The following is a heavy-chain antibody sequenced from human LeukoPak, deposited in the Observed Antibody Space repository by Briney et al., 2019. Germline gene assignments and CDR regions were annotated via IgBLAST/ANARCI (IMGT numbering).Heavy chain of an antibody. CDR1: GGSISSYY. CDR3: ARHKEPRYYDILTGYWVFDY. J-gene: IGHJ4*02. D-gene: IGHD3-9*01. Sequence: SETLSLTCTVSGGSISSYYWSWIRQPPGKGLEWIGYIYYSGSTNYNSSLKSRFTISVDTSKNQFSLKLSSVTAADTAVYYCARHKEPRYYDILTGYWVFDYWGQGTLVTVSS. CDR2: IYYSGST. V-gene: IGHV4-59*08.